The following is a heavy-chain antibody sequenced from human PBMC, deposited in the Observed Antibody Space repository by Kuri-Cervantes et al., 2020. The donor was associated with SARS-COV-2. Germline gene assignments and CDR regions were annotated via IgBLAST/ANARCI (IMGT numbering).Heavy chain of an antibody. CDR2: INTNTGNP. CDR3: ARDPSPCSGGSCYERYYYGMDV. J-gene: IGHJ6*02. Sequence: ASVKVSCKASGYTFTSYYMHWVRQAPGQGLEWMGWINTNTGNPTYAQGFTGRFVFSLDTSVSTAYLQISSLKAEDTAVYYCARDPSPCSGGSCYERYYYGMDVWGQGTTVTVSS. CDR1: GYTFTSYY. V-gene: IGHV7-4-1*02. D-gene: IGHD2-15*01.